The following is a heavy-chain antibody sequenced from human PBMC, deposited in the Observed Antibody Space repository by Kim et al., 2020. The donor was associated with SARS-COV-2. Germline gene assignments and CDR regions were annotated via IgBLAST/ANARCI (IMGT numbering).Heavy chain of an antibody. CDR2: ISSSSSYI. CDR3: AREDVVTFSRALDY. V-gene: IGHV3-21*04. CDR1: GFTFSSYS. Sequence: GGSLRLSCAASGFTFSSYSMNWVRQAPGKGLEWVSSISSSSSYIYYADSVKGRFTISRDNAKNSLYLQMNSLRAEDTAVYYCAREDVVTFSRALDYWGQGTLVTVSS. D-gene: IGHD2-21*02. J-gene: IGHJ4*02.